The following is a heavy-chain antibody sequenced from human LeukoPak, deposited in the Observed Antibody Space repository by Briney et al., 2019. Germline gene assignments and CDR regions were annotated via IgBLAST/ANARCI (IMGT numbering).Heavy chain of an antibody. CDR3: AIIAVAGKFDY. CDR2: INPSGGST. CDR1: GYTFTSYY. J-gene: IGHJ4*02. V-gene: IGHV1-46*01. Sequence: ASVKVSCKASGYTFTSYYMRWVRQAPGQGLEWMGIINPSGGSTSYAQKFQGRVTMTRDMSTSTAYMELSSLRSEDTAVYYCAIIAVAGKFDYWGQGTLVTVSS. D-gene: IGHD6-19*01.